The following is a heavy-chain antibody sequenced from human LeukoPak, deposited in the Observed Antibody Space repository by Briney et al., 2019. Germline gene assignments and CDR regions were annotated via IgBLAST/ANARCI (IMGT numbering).Heavy chain of an antibody. CDR1: GYTFTSYG. CDR3: ARDYRPNYYYYMGV. CDR2: ISAYNGNT. Sequence: GASVKVSCKASGYTFTSYGVSWVRQAPGQGLEWMGWISAYNGNTNYAQKLKGRVTMTTDTSTSTAYMELRSLRSDDTAVYYCARDYRPNYYYYMGVWGKGTTVTVSS. J-gene: IGHJ6*03. V-gene: IGHV1-18*01. D-gene: IGHD1-14*01.